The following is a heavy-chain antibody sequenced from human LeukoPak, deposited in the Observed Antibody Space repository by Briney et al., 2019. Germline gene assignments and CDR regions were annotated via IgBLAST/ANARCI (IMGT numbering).Heavy chain of an antibody. V-gene: IGHV3-21*01. CDR1: GFTFSSYS. CDR3: ARTYYDILTGYPDYFDY. CDR2: ISSSSSYI. D-gene: IGHD3-9*01. Sequence: GGSLRLSCAASGFTFSSYSMNWVRQAPGKGLEWVSSISSSSSYIYYADSVKGRFTISRDNAKNSLYLQMNSLRAEDTAVYYCARTYYDILTGYPDYFDYWGQGTLVTVSS. J-gene: IGHJ4*02.